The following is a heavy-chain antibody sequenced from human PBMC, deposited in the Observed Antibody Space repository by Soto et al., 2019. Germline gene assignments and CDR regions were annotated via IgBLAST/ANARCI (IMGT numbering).Heavy chain of an antibody. D-gene: IGHD3-9*01. CDR1: GGSISSSSYY. J-gene: IGHJ5*02. Sequence: PSETLSLTCTVSGGSISSSSYYWGWIRQPPGKGLEWIGSIYYSGSTYYNPSLKSRVTISVDTSKNQFSLKLSSVTAADTAVYYCARAPPTIRYFDWLSPNNWFDPWGQGTLVTVSS. CDR2: IYYSGST. CDR3: ARAPPTIRYFDWLSPNNWFDP. V-gene: IGHV4-39*01.